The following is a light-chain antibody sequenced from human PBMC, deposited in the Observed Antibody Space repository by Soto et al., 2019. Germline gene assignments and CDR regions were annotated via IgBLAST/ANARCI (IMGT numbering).Light chain of an antibody. CDR3: HQYSTSPRT. J-gene: IGKJ1*01. Sequence: EIVLTQSPATLSLSPGERATLSCGASQSVDRNYLAWYQQKPGLAPRLLMYDASSRASDIPDRFSGSGSGTHFTLTISTLEPEDFAVYYCHQYSTSPRTFGQGTNVEIK. CDR2: DAS. V-gene: IGKV3D-20*01. CDR1: QSVDRNY.